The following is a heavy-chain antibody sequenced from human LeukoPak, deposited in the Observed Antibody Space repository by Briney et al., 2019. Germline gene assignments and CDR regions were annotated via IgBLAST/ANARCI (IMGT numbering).Heavy chain of an antibody. CDR1: GFTFSDYY. Sequence: PGGSLRLSCAASGFTFSDYYMSWIRQAPGKGLEWVSYISSSGSTIYYADSVKGRFTISRDNAKNSLYLQMNSLRAEDTAVYYCARDLSDYVWGSYREDYGTDVWGQGTTVTVSS. CDR3: ARDLSDYVWGSYREDYGTDV. J-gene: IGHJ6*02. CDR2: ISSSGSTI. V-gene: IGHV3-11*01. D-gene: IGHD3-16*02.